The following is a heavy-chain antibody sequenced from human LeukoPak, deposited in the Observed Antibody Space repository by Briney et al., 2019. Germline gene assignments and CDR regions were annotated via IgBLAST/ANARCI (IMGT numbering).Heavy chain of an antibody. CDR1: GFTFSNYE. CDR3: ARVGYEFWSGYYYYYYMDV. D-gene: IGHD3-3*01. Sequence: PGGSLRLSCAASGFTFSNYEMHWVRQAPGKGLEGVSYISSSGSDIYYADSVKGRFTISRDNAKNSLYLQMNSLRAEDTAVYYCARVGYEFWSGYYYYYYMDVWGKGTTVTVSS. J-gene: IGHJ6*03. CDR2: ISSSGSDI. V-gene: IGHV3-48*03.